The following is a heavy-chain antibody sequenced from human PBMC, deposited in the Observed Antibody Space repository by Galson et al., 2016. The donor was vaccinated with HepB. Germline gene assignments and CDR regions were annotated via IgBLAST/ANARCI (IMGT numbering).Heavy chain of an antibody. CDR3: AIDRSAYSSSRGAFDI. CDR2: TWYDESNK. D-gene: IGHD6-13*01. Sequence: SLRLSCAASGFTFSTYGMHWVRQTPGKGLEWVAVTWYDESNKYYADSVQGRVTISRDNSKNTLHLQMTSLRVEDTAVYYCAIDRSAYSSSRGAFDIWGQGTMVTVSS. CDR1: GFTFSTYG. V-gene: IGHV3-33*01. J-gene: IGHJ3*02.